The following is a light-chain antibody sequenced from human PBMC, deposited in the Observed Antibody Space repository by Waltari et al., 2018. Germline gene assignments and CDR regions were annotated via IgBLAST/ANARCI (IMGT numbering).Light chain of an antibody. V-gene: IGKV1-5*03. CDR1: QSINTC. Sequence: DIEMTQYPSTLSASVGDRVTITCRASQSINTCLAWYQQKPGQAPKVLIYEASNLQSGVPSRFSGSGSGTEFTLTISSLQADDVATYYCQQYDNAWTFGPGTKVEIK. CDR3: QQYDNAWT. J-gene: IGKJ1*01. CDR2: EAS.